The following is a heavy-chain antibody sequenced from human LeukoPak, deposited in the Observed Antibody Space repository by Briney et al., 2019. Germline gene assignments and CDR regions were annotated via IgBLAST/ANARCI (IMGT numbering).Heavy chain of an antibody. CDR1: GYTFTGYY. CDR2: INPNSGGT. J-gene: IGHJ6*03. CDR3: ARATQYYDFWSGYYIPYMGV. D-gene: IGHD3-3*01. Sequence: VASVKVSCKASGYTFTGYYMHWVRQAPGQGLEWMGWINPNSGGTNYAQKFQGRVTMTRDTSISTAYMELSRLRSDDTAVYYCARATQYYDFWSGYYIPYMGVWGKGTTVTVSS. V-gene: IGHV1-2*02.